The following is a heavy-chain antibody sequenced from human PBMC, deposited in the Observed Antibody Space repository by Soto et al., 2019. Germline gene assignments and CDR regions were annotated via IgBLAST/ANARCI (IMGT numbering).Heavy chain of an antibody. CDR3: ARIVSTPSPIFDY. D-gene: IGHD1-26*01. J-gene: IGHJ4*02. V-gene: IGHV5-10-1*01. CDR1: GYSFTSYW. Sequence: PGESLKISCKGSGYSFTSYWINWVRQMPGKGLEWMGRIDPSDSYTNYSPSFQGHVTISADKSISTAYLQWSSLKASDTAMYYCARIVSTPSPIFDYWGQGTLVTVSS. CDR2: IDPSDSYT.